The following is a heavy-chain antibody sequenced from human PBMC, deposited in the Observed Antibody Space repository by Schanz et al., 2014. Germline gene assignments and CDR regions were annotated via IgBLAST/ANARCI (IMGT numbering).Heavy chain of an antibody. CDR1: GFSFSDYY. V-gene: IGHV3-11*04. D-gene: IGHD2-2*02. CDR3: ATQYCSGTTCYTDSWDH. J-gene: IGHJ4*01. CDR2: ISSSANTV. Sequence: QVQLVESGGGLVKPGGSLRLSCAASGFSFSDYYMSWIRQAPGKGLEWVSHISSSANTVYYADSVKGRFTISRDNAKNTLYLQMTSLRAEDTAVYYCATQYCSGTTCYTDSWDHWGQGTLVTVSS.